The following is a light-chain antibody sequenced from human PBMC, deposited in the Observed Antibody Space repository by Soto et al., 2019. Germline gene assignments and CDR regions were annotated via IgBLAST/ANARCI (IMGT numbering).Light chain of an antibody. CDR1: SGHSSYI. Sequence: QLVLTQSSSASASLGSSVKLTCTLSSGHSSYIIAWHQQQPGKAPRYLMKLEGSGSYNKGSGVPDRFSGSSSGADRYLTISELQSEDEADYYCETWDSNTVVFGGGTKLTVL. CDR2: LEGSGSY. J-gene: IGLJ2*01. CDR3: ETWDSNTVV. V-gene: IGLV4-60*03.